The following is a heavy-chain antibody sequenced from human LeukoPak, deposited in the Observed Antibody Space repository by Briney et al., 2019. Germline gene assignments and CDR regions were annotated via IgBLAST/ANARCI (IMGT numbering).Heavy chain of an antibody. CDR2: ISGSGGSA. J-gene: IGHJ4*02. CDR3: AKHAGRFGELLIGPGGYFDY. D-gene: IGHD3-10*01. V-gene: IGHV3-23*01. CDR1: GFTFSSYA. Sequence: GGSLRLSCAASGFTFSSYAMSWVRQAPGKGLEWVSAISGSGGSAYYADSVKGRFTTSRDNSKNTLYLQMNSLRAEDTAVYYCAKHAGRFGELLIGPGGYFDYWGQGTLVTVSP.